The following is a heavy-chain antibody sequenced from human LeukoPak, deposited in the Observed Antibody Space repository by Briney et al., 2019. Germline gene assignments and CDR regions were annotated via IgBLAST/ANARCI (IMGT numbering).Heavy chain of an antibody. Sequence: ASVKVSCKASGGTFSSYAISWVRQAPGQGLEWMGGIIPIFGTANYAQKFQGRVTITADESTSTAYMELSSLRSEDTAVCYCAREGEYQLHRPLNFDYWGQGTLVTVSS. CDR1: GGTFSSYA. CDR3: AREGEYQLHRPLNFDY. J-gene: IGHJ4*02. CDR2: IIPIFGTA. D-gene: IGHD2-2*01. V-gene: IGHV1-69*13.